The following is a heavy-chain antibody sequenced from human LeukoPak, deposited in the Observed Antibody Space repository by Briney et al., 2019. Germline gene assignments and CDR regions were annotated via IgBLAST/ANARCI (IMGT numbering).Heavy chain of an antibody. Sequence: SGPTLVNPTETLTLTCTFSGFPLSTSGMCVSWIRQPPGKALEWLARIDWDDDKYYSTSLKTRLTISKDTSKNQVVLIMTNMDPVDTATYYCARMITLSNGRYSSKTLDYWGQGTLVTVSS. CDR3: ARMITLSNGRYSSKTLDY. V-gene: IGHV2-70*11. D-gene: IGHD5-18*01. CDR2: IDWDDDK. J-gene: IGHJ4*02. CDR1: GFPLSTSGMC.